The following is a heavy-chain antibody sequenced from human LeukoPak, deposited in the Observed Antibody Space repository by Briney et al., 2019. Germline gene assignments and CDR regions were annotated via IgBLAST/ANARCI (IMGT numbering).Heavy chain of an antibody. CDR3: ARALSTAARTTQFDY. D-gene: IGHD6-6*01. V-gene: IGHV3-33*01. J-gene: IGHJ4*02. Sequence: GGSLRLSCAASGFAFSTYGMHWVRQAPGKGLEWVAVIWYDGSNKYYADSVEGRFTISRDYSKNTLYLQMNSLRAEDTAVYYCARALSTAARTTQFDYWGQGTLVTVSS. CDR2: IWYDGSNK. CDR1: GFAFSTYG.